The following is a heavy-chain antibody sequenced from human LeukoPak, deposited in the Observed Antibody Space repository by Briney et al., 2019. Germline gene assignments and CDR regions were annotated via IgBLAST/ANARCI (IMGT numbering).Heavy chain of an antibody. D-gene: IGHD1-26*01. CDR3: TADALGGPLN. CDR2: ISSINTI. Sequence: GGSLRLSCAASGFTFSNSAMNWARQAPGKGLEWLSYISSINTIYYADSVKGRFTISRDNAKNSLYLQMNSLRDEDTAVYYCTADALGGPLNWGQGTLVTVSS. V-gene: IGHV3-48*02. J-gene: IGHJ4*02. CDR1: GFTFSNSA.